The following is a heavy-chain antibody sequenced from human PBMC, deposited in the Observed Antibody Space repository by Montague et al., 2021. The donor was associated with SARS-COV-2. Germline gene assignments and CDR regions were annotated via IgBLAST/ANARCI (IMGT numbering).Heavy chain of an antibody. D-gene: IGHD2-21*01. CDR3: ARHPTAYADFFDH. Sequence: SETLSLTCAVSDDSTRRTTYYWGWIRQPPGKGLEWIGSVNYGGGRYYKPSLRSRVTMYVDEPKKRFALKLNSVTAADTAIYYCARHPTAYADFFDHWGQGILVTVSS. CDR2: VNYGGGR. J-gene: IGHJ4*02. V-gene: IGHV4-39*01. CDR1: DDSTRRTTYY.